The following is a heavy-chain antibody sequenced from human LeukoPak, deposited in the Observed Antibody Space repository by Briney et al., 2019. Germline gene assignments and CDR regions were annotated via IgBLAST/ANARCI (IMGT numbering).Heavy chain of an antibody. Sequence: GGSLRLSCAASGFTFSSYWMSWVRQAPGKGLEWVANIKQDGSEKYYVDSVKGRFTISRDNAKNSLYLQMSSLRAEDTAVYYCARDLGDSSGYIFDYWGQGTLVTVSS. V-gene: IGHV3-7*01. J-gene: IGHJ4*02. CDR2: IKQDGSEK. CDR3: ARDLGDSSGYIFDY. D-gene: IGHD3-22*01. CDR1: GFTFSSYW.